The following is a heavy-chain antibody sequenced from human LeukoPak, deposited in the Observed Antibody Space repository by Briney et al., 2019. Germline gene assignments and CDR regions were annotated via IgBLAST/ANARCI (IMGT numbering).Heavy chain of an antibody. CDR3: ARGGGIADYYYYYYMDV. Sequence: ASVKVSCKASGYTFTSYGISWVRQAPGQGLEWMGWISAYNGNTNYAQKLQGRVTMTTDTSTSTAYMELRSLRSDDTAVYYCARGGGIADYYYYYYMDVWGKGTTVTISS. D-gene: IGHD6-13*01. CDR2: ISAYNGNT. V-gene: IGHV1-18*01. J-gene: IGHJ6*03. CDR1: GYTFTSYG.